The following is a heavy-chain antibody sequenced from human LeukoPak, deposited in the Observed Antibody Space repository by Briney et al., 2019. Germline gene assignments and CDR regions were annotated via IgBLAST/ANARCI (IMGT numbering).Heavy chain of an antibody. Sequence: PSETLFLTCTVSGGSISSGSYYWSWIRQPAGTGLEWIGRIYTSGSTDYNPSLKSRVTVSVDTSKNQFSLKLNSVTAPDTAFYYCARGGQQLVNWFDPWGQGILVTVSS. J-gene: IGHJ5*02. CDR2: IYTSGST. D-gene: IGHD6-13*01. CDR3: ARGGQQLVNWFDP. CDR1: GGSISSGSYY. V-gene: IGHV4-61*02.